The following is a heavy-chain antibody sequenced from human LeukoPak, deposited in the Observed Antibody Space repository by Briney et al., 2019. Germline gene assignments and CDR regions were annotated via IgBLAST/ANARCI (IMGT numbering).Heavy chain of an antibody. J-gene: IGHJ4*02. CDR1: GFTFSSYS. CDR2: ISSSSSYI. V-gene: IGHV3-21*01. CDR3: ARDQVNSGWSGGFDY. D-gene: IGHD6-19*01. Sequence: GGSLRLSCAASGFTFSSYSMNWVRQAPGTGLEWVSSISSSSSYIYYADSVKGRFTISRDNAKNSLYLQMNSLGAEDTAVYYCARDQVNSGWSGGFDYWGQGTLVTVSS.